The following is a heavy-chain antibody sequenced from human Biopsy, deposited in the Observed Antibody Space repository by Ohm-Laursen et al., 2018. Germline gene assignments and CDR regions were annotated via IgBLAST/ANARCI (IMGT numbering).Heavy chain of an antibody. V-gene: IGHV1-2*02. CDR3: ARRTWDN. CDR2: INPNSGGT. J-gene: IGHJ4*02. CDR1: GYTFIDYY. Sequence: EASVKVSCKASGYTFIDYYIHWVRQAPGQGLEWMGWINPNSGGTKYAQEFQGRVTMAGDTSINTVHMELRNLRSDDTAVYYCARRTWDNWGLGTLITVSS.